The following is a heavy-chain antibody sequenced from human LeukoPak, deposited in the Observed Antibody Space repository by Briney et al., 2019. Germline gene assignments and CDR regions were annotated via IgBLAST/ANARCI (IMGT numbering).Heavy chain of an antibody. D-gene: IGHD2-2*01. Sequence: ASVKASCKASGYTFTSYGISWVRQAPGQGLERMGWISAYNGNTNYAQELQGRVTMTTDTSTSTAYMELRSLRSDDTAVYYCARDGDIVVVPAAIRYHYYYYYMDVWGKGTTVTISS. V-gene: IGHV1-18*01. J-gene: IGHJ6*03. CDR2: ISAYNGNT. CDR3: ARDGDIVVVPAAIRYHYYYYYMDV. CDR1: GYTFTSYG.